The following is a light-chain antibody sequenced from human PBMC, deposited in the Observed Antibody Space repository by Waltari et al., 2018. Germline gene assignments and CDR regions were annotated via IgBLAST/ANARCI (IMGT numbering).Light chain of an antibody. J-gene: IGKJ3*01. CDR2: GAS. Sequence: EIVMTQSPATLSVSPGERATLSCRASRTVSTNLAWYQQKPGQSPRLLIYGASTRVTGIPARFSGRGSGTEFTLTISSLQSEDFAIYYCQQYDDWPPRVTFGPGTKVDSK. CDR1: RTVSTN. CDR3: QQYDDWPPRVT. V-gene: IGKV3-15*01.